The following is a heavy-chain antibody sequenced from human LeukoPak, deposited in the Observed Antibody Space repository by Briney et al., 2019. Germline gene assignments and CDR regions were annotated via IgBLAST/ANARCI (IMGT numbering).Heavy chain of an antibody. J-gene: IGHJ5*02. CDR2: IYYSGST. CDR1: GGSISSYY. D-gene: IGHD1-26*01. Sequence: PSETLSLTCTVSGGSISSYYWSWIRQPPGKGLEWIGYIYYSGSTNYNPSLKSRVTISVDTSKNQFSLKLSSVTAADTAVYYCARWEGNWFDPWGQGTLVTVSS. V-gene: IGHV4-59*01. CDR3: ARWEGNWFDP.